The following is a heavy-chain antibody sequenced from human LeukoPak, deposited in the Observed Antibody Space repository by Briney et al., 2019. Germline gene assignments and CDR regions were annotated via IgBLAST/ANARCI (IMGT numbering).Heavy chain of an antibody. CDR1: GGSISSSSYY. D-gene: IGHD1-7*01. CDR3: ARSELLFDY. CDR2: IYYSGST. J-gene: IGHJ4*02. Sequence: PSETLSLTCTVSGGSISSSSYYWGWIRQPPGRGLEWIGSIYYSGSTYYNPSLKSRVTISVDTSKTQFSLKLSSVTAADTAVYYCARSELLFDYWGQGTLVTVSS. V-gene: IGHV4-39*01.